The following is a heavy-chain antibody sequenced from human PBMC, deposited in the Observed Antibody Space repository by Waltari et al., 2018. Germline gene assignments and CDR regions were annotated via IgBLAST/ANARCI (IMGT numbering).Heavy chain of an antibody. Sequence: QVQLQESGPGLVKPSQTLSLTCPVSGGSISSGGYYWSWIRQHPGKGLEWIGYIYYSGSTYYNPSLKSLVTISVDTSKNQFSLKLSSVTAADTAVYYCARVRGGDWDDAFDIWGQGTMVTVSS. J-gene: IGHJ3*02. V-gene: IGHV4-31*01. CDR2: IYYSGST. CDR3: ARVRGGDWDDAFDI. CDR1: GGSISSGGYY. D-gene: IGHD2-21*01.